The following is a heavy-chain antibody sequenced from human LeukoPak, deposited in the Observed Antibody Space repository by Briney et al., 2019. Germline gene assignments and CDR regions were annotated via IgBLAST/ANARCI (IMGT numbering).Heavy chain of an antibody. CDR1: GFTFSSYW. CDR2: INSDGSST. V-gene: IGHV3-74*01. D-gene: IGHD3-22*01. Sequence: GGSLRLSCAASGFTFSSYWMHWVRQAPGKGLVWVSRINSDGSSTSYADSVKGRFTISRDNSENTLYLQMNSLRAEDTAVYYCARDSSGYYYGDLDYWGQGTLVTVSS. J-gene: IGHJ4*02. CDR3: ARDSSGYYYGDLDY.